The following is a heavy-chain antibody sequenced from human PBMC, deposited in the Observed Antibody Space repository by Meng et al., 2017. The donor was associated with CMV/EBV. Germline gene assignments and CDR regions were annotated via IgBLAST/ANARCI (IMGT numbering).Heavy chain of an antibody. Sequence: PPQWGEGLLNPSTPLPLTVAGCVGSFSGYYWSWIRQPPGKGLEWIGEINHSGSTNYIPSLKSRVTISVDTSKNQFSLKLSSVTAADTAVYYCASSLTYPDYWGQGTLVTVSS. V-gene: IGHV4-34*01. CDR3: ASSLTYPDY. CDR1: VGSFSGYY. D-gene: IGHD2-15*01. J-gene: IGHJ4*02. CDR2: INHSGST.